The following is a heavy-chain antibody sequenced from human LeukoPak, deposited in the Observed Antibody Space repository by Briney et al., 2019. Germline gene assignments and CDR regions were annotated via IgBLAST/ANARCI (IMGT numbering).Heavy chain of an antibody. CDR1: GFTFSSYA. V-gene: IGHV3-23*01. Sequence: GGSLRLSCAASGFTFSSYAMNWVRQAPGKGLEWVSTISGSGGSTYYADSVKGRFTISRDNTKNSLYLQMNSLRAEDTAVYYCARGPGSSGGAYVGDYWGPGTLVTVSS. CDR3: ARGPGSSGGAYVGDY. J-gene: IGHJ4*01. CDR2: ISGSGGST. D-gene: IGHD3-22*01.